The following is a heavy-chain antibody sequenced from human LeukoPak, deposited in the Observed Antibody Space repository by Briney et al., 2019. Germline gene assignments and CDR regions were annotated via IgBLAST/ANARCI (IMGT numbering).Heavy chain of an antibody. CDR2: IYYSGST. CDR1: GGSISSYC. J-gene: IGHJ3*02. Sequence: SETLSLACTVSGGSISSYCWSWIRQPPGKGLEWIGYIYYSGSTNYNPTLKSRVTISVDTSKNQFSLKLSSVTAADTAVYYCARATRLGAFDIWGQGTMVTVSS. V-gene: IGHV4-59*08. CDR3: ARATRLGAFDI. D-gene: IGHD6-19*01.